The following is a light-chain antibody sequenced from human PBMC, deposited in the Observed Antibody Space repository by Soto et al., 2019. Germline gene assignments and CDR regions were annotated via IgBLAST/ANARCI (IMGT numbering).Light chain of an antibody. CDR3: PSFTTSNTHV. V-gene: IGLV2-14*03. Sequence: QSALTQPASVSGSPGQSITISCSGTSSDVGSYNFVSWYQQHPGKAPKLMIYDVTVRPSGVSYRFSGSKSGNTASLTISGLQTEDEADYYCPSFTTSNTHVFGTGTKLTVL. CDR1: SSDVGSYNF. CDR2: DVT. J-gene: IGLJ1*01.